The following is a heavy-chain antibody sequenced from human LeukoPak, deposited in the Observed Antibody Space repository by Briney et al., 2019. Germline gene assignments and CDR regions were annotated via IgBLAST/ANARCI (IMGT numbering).Heavy chain of an antibody. CDR1: GGSISSGGYY. J-gene: IGHJ6*02. CDR2: IYYSGST. V-gene: IGHV4-31*03. Sequence: PSETLSLTCTVSGGSISSGGYYWSWIRQHPGKGLEWIGYIYYSGSTYYNPSLKSRVTISVDTSKNQSSLKLSSVTAADTAVYYCARDRAIYGMDVWGQGTTVTVSS. CDR3: ARDRAIYGMDV.